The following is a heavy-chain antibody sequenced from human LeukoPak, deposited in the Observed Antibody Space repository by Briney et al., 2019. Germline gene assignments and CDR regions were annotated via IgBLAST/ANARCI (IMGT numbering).Heavy chain of an antibody. J-gene: IGHJ3*02. D-gene: IGHD3-22*01. CDR3: ARRSASTYYYDSSGPQNAFDI. V-gene: IGHV5-51*01. Sequence: GESLKISCKGSGYSFTSYWIGWVRQMPGKGLEWMGIIYPGDSDTRYSPSFQGQVTISADKSISTAYLQRSSLKASDTAMYYCARRSASTYYYDSSGPQNAFDIWGQGTMVTVSS. CDR1: GYSFTSYW. CDR2: IYPGDSDT.